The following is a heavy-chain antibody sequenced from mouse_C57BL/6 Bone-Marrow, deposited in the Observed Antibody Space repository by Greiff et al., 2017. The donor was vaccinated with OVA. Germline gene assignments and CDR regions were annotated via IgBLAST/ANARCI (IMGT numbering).Heavy chain of an antibody. CDR1: GYSITSDY. Sequence: VQLQQSGPGLAKPSQTLSLTCSVTGYSITSDYWNWIRKFPGNKLEYMGYISYSGSTYYNPSRKSRLSITRDTSKNQYYLQLNSVTTEDTATYYCARGGYYGSSYGRDYAMDYWGQGTSVTVSS. J-gene: IGHJ4*01. CDR3: ARGGYYGSSYGRDYAMDY. V-gene: IGHV3-8*01. D-gene: IGHD1-1*01. CDR2: ISYSGST.